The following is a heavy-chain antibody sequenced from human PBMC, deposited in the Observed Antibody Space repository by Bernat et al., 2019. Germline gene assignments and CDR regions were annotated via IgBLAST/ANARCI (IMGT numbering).Heavy chain of an antibody. D-gene: IGHD3-10*01. CDR1: GFTFSSYG. V-gene: IGHV3-33*01. CDR2: IWYDGSNK. J-gene: IGHJ4*02. CDR3: ASAVYGSGSTFDY. Sequence: QVQLVESGGGVVQPGRSLRLSCAASGFTFSSYGMHWVRQAPGKGLEWVAVIWYDGSNKYYADSVKGRFTISRDNSKNTLYLQMNSLRAEDTAVYYCASAVYGSGSTFDYWGQGTLVTVSS.